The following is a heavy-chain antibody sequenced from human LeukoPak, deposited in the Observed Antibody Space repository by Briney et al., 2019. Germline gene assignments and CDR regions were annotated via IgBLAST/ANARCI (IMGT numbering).Heavy chain of an antibody. Sequence: SETLSLTCTLSGGSISSTYYYWGWIRQPPGKGLEWIGSIYYSGSTYYNPSLKSRVTISVDTSKNQFSLKLSSVTAADTAVYYCARSVSGGYLGYLRGYYYYYGMDVWGQGTTVTVSS. CDR1: GGSISSTYYY. D-gene: IGHD1-26*01. CDR3: ARSVSGGYLGYLRGYYYYYGMDV. J-gene: IGHJ6*02. V-gene: IGHV4-39*01. CDR2: IYYSGST.